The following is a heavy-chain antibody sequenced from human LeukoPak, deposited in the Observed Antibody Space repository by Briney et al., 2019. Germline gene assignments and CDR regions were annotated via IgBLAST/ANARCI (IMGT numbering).Heavy chain of an antibody. V-gene: IGHV4-59*08. D-gene: IGHD1-26*01. Sequence: PSETLSLTCTVSGGSISSYYWSWIRQPPGKGLEWIGYIYYSGSTNYNPSLKSRVTISVDTSKNQFSLKLSSVTAADTAVYYCARTGVGATFGAFDIWGQGTMVTVSS. J-gene: IGHJ3*02. CDR2: IYYSGST. CDR3: ARTGVGATFGAFDI. CDR1: GGSISSYY.